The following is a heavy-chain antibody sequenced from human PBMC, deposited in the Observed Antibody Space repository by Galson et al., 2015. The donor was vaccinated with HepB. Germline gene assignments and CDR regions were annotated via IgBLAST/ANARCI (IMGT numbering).Heavy chain of an antibody. D-gene: IGHD1-26*01. CDR1: GYTLTTYG. Sequence: SVKVSCKASGYTLTTYGFNWVRQAPGQGLEWVGWISAHNGHTNYAQKLQGRVTMTTDTSTGTAYLDLRSLRSDDTAVYYCARGGSIVGTTIDHWGQGTLVTVSS. V-gene: IGHV1-18*01. CDR2: ISAHNGHT. CDR3: ARGGSIVGTTIDH. J-gene: IGHJ4*02.